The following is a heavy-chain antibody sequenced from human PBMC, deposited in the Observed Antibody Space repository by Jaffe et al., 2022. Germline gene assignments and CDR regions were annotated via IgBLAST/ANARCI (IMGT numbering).Heavy chain of an antibody. CDR1: GYSISSGYY. D-gene: IGHD6-13*01. J-gene: IGHJ4*02. Sequence: QVQLQESGPGLVKPSETLSLTCAVSGYSISSGYYWGWIRQPPGKGLEWIGSIYHSGSTYYNPSLKSRVTISVDTSKNQFSLKLSSVTAADTAVYYCAREAVGIAAAGTNGGDYWGQGTLVTVSS. CDR2: IYHSGST. CDR3: AREAVGIAAAGTNGGDY. V-gene: IGHV4-38-2*02.